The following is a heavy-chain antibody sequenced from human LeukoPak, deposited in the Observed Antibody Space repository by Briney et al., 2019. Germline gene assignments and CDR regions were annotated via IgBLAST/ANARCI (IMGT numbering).Heavy chain of an antibody. V-gene: IGHV3-11*04. Sequence: GGSLRLSCAASGFTFSDYYMSWIRQAPGKGLEWVSYISSSGSTIYYADSVKGRFTISRDNAKNSLYLQMNSLRVEDTAVYYCARDVRSSWYDYYYYGMDVWGQGTTVTVSS. CDR2: ISSSGSTI. D-gene: IGHD6-13*01. CDR1: GFTFSDYY. J-gene: IGHJ6*02. CDR3: ARDVRSSWYDYYYYGMDV.